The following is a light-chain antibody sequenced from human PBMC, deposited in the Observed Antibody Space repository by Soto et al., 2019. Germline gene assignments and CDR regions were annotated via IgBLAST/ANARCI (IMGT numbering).Light chain of an antibody. Sequence: DIQMTQSPSSLSASVGDRVTITCRASQDIGNSLAWYQQKPGNVPRPLIYAASTLQSGVPSRFSGSGSETDFTLIITSLQPEDVATYYCQKYNGAPPFTFGPGTKVDL. CDR3: QKYNGAPPFT. CDR1: QDIGNS. CDR2: AAS. V-gene: IGKV1-27*01. J-gene: IGKJ3*01.